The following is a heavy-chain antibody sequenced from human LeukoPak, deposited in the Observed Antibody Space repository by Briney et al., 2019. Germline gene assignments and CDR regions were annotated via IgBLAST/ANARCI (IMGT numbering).Heavy chain of an antibody. CDR1: GFSLTEHH. Sequence: PGGSLRLSCTVPGFSLTEHHLSWIRQAPGKGLDWLTYTSTRDSAIYYAGSAKGRFTVSWDNAKNALYLVMNSLRGDDTAVYFCASSPRDFWTGYPYHFNYWGHGTLLTVSS. CDR2: TSTRDSAI. CDR3: ASSPRDFWTGYPYHFNY. D-gene: IGHD3/OR15-3a*01. V-gene: IGHV3-11*01. J-gene: IGHJ4*01.